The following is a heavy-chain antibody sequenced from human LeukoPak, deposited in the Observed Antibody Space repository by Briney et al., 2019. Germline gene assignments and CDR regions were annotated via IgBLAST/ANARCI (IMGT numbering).Heavy chain of an antibody. CDR3: ARGRRYRSLAAAGTPTFDY. V-gene: IGHV4-39*01. CDR1: GGSISSSSYY. J-gene: IGHJ4*02. D-gene: IGHD6-13*01. Sequence: PSETLSLTCTVSGGSISSSSYYWGWIRQPPGKGLEWIGSIYYSGSTYYNPSLKSRVTISVDTSKNQFSLKLSSVTAADAAVYYCARGRRYRSLAAAGTPTFDYWGQGTLVTVSS. CDR2: IYYSGST.